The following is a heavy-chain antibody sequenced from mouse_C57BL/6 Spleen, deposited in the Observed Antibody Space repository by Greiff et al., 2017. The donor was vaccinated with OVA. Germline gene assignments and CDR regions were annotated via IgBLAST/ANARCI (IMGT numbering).Heavy chain of an antibody. CDR3: ARKRLGRGFAY. CDR1: GYSITSGYY. J-gene: IGHJ3*01. Sequence: EVKLMESGPGLVKPSQSLSLTCSVTGYSITSGYYWNWIRQFPGNKLEWMGYISYDGSNNYNPSLKNRISITRDTSKNQFFLKLNSVTTEDTATYYCARKRLGRGFAYWGQGTLVTVSA. CDR2: ISYDGSN. D-gene: IGHD4-1*01. V-gene: IGHV3-6*01.